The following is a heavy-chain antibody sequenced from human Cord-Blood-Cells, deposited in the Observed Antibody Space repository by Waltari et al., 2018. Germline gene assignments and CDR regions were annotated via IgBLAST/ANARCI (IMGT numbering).Heavy chain of an antibody. J-gene: IGHJ3*02. CDR2: INPNGRGT. Sequence: QVPLVQSGAEVKKPGASVKVSCKPSGYTFTGYYMHWVRQATGQGLEWMGWINPNGRGTNYAQKWQGRVTMTRVTTIRTAYMEVSMVGSDDTAVHYCATGGCSSTSCYKVAFDIWSQGTMVTVSS. D-gene: IGHD2-2*02. CDR3: ATGGCSSTSCYKVAFDI. CDR1: GYTFTGYY. V-gene: IGHV1-2*02.